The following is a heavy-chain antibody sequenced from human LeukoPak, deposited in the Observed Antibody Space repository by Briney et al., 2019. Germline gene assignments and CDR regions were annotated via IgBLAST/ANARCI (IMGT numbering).Heavy chain of an antibody. CDR3: ARGGLIVATIGSYYFDY. CDR1: GGTFSSYA. D-gene: IGHD5-12*01. V-gene: IGHV1-69*06. J-gene: IGHJ4*02. Sequence: SVKVSCKASGGTFSSYAISWVRQAPGQGLEWMGGIIPIFGTANYAQKFQGRVTITADKSTSTAYMELSSLRSEDTAVYYCARGGLIVATIGSYYFDYWGQGTLVTVSS. CDR2: IIPIFGTA.